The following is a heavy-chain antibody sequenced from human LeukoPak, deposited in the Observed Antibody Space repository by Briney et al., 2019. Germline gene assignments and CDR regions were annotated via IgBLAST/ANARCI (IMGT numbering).Heavy chain of an antibody. Sequence: SETLSLTCSVSGGSVSSYYWSWIRQPPGKGLEWIGYIFNTGITSYNPSLKSRVTISVDTSKNQFSLKLSSVTAADTAVYYCARGYCSGGSCYKGNNWFDPWGQGTLVTVSS. CDR1: GGSVSSYY. CDR3: ARGYCSGGSCYKGNNWFDP. J-gene: IGHJ5*02. CDR2: IFNTGIT. V-gene: IGHV4-59*08. D-gene: IGHD2-15*01.